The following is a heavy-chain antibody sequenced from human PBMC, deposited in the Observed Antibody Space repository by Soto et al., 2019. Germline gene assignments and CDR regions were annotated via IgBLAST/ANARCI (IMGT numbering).Heavy chain of an antibody. CDR1: GGSISSGGYY. Sequence: QVQLQESGPGLVKPSQTLSLTCTVSGGSISSGGYYWSWIRQHPGKGLEWIGYIYYSGSTYYNPSPKSRVTISVDTSKNQFSLKLSSVTAADTAVYYCARGGVVTAIPDSWYFDLWGRGTLVTVSS. CDR2: IYYSGST. J-gene: IGHJ2*01. V-gene: IGHV4-31*03. D-gene: IGHD2-21*02. CDR3: ARGGVVTAIPDSWYFDL.